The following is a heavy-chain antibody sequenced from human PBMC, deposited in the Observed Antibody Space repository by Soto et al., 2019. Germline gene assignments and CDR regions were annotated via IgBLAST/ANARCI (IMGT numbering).Heavy chain of an antibody. D-gene: IGHD1-26*01. Sequence: QVQLVNSGAEVKNPGASGKFSGKAPGYPLTSYVISWVQQAPGQGLEWMGRITAYNGNTNYAQKLQGRVTMTTDTSTSTAYMELRSLRSDDTAVYYCARVVGALGHWFDPWGQGTLVTVSS. V-gene: IGHV1-18*01. J-gene: IGHJ5*02. CDR1: GYPLTSYV. CDR3: ARVVGALGHWFDP. CDR2: ITAYNGNT.